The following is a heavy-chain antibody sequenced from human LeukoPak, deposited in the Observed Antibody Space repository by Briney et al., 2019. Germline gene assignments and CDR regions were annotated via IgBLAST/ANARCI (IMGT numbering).Heavy chain of an antibody. J-gene: IGHJ4*02. CDR2: INPSGGST. Sequence: ASVKVSCKAFGYTFTSYDMYWVRQAPGQGLGWMGIINPSGGSTNYAQKFQGRVTMTRDTSTSTVYTELSSLRSEDTAVYYCARYWNGDFDYWGQGTLVTVSP. CDR1: GYTFTSYD. CDR3: ARYWNGDFDY. D-gene: IGHD1-1*01. V-gene: IGHV1-46*03.